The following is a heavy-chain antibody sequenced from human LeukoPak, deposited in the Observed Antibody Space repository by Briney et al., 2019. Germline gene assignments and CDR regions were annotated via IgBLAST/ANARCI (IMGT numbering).Heavy chain of an antibody. J-gene: IGHJ4*02. D-gene: IGHD2-21*02. Sequence: PGGSLRLSCAASGFTVSSNYMSWVRQAPGKGLEWVSVIYSGGSTYYADSVKGRFTISRDNSKNTLYLQMNSLRAEDTAVYYCARGPAYCGGDCYSDYWGQGTLVTVSS. CDR2: IYSGGST. V-gene: IGHV3-53*01. CDR1: GFTVSSNY. CDR3: ARGPAYCGGDCYSDY.